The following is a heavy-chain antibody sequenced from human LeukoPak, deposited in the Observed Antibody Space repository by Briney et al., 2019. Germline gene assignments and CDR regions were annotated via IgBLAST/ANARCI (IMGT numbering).Heavy chain of an antibody. J-gene: IGHJ4*02. V-gene: IGHV3-30-3*01. CDR1: GFAFSTYG. D-gene: IGHD3-22*01. CDR2: ISFDGNKK. Sequence: GGSLRLSCEASGFAFSTYGMHWVRQAPGRGLEWVAVISFDGNKKDYADSVKGRFTVSRDNSKNTLYLQMNSLRAEDTAVYYCARGSGVQYYYDSSGTDYDYWGQGTLVTVSS. CDR3: ARGSGVQYYYDSSGTDYDY.